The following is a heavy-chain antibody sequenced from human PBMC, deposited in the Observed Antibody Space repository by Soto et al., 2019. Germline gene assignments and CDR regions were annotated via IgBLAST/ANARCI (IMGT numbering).Heavy chain of an antibody. CDR1: GASISSGDYY. D-gene: IGHD2-2*01. CDR3: ARELNFVVIPSAHYYGVDV. CDR2: VYHTGST. Sequence: SETLSLTCTVSGASISSGDYYWSWIRQPPGMGLEWIGYVYHTGSTYYNPSLKSRLTISVDTSENQFSLKLSSVTAADTAVYYCARELNFVVIPSAHYYGVDVWGQGTTVTSP. J-gene: IGHJ6*02. V-gene: IGHV4-30-4*01.